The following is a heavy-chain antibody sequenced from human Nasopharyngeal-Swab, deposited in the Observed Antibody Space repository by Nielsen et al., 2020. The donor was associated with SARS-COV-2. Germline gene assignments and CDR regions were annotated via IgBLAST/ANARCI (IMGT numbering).Heavy chain of an antibody. CDR3: ARDRNGFIYYYYGMDV. V-gene: IGHV3-64*01. CDR2: ISSNGGST. J-gene: IGHJ6*02. CDR1: GFTFSSYA. D-gene: IGHD3-3*01. Sequence: GESLKISCAASGFTFSSYAMHWVRQAPGKGLEYVSAISSNGGSTYYANSVKGRFTISRDNSKNTLYLQMGSLRAEDTAVYYCARDRNGFIYYYYGMDVWGQGTTVTVSS.